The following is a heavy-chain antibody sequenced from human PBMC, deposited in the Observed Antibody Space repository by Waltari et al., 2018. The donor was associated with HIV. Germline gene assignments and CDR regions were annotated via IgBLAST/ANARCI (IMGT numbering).Heavy chain of an antibody. Sequence: QVQLVQSGAEVKKPGSSVKVSCKASGGTFSSYAISWVRQAPGQGLEWMGGIIPIFGTANYAQKFQGRVTITADKSTSTAYMELSSLRSEDTAVYYCARDAHTHYGDYLYYYGMDVWGQGTTVTVSS. D-gene: IGHD4-17*01. V-gene: IGHV1-69*06. J-gene: IGHJ6*02. CDR3: ARDAHTHYGDYLYYYGMDV. CDR2: IIPIFGTA. CDR1: GGTFSSYA.